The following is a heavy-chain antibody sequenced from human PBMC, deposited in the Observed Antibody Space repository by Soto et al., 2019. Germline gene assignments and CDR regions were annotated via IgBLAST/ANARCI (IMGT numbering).Heavy chain of an antibody. Sequence: VQLVESGGGVVQPGRSLRLSCAASGFTLSSYVMHWVRQAPGKGLEWVARISYAGNDNYYADSVKGRFTISRDNSNKVLYLQMTSLRADDTAVYYCARDRQQWLEPAGGALPFWGQGTMVIVSS. CDR2: ISYAGNDN. CDR1: GFTLSSYV. V-gene: IGHV3-30-3*01. D-gene: IGHD6-19*01. CDR3: ARDRQQWLEPAGGALPF. J-gene: IGHJ3*01.